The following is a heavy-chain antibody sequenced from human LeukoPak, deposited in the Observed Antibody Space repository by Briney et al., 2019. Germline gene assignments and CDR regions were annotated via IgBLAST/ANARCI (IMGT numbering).Heavy chain of an antibody. D-gene: IGHD5-12*01. CDR1: GFTFSSYG. J-gene: IGHJ4*02. CDR2: IRYDGSNK. Sequence: GGSLRLSCAASGFTFSSYGTHWVRQAPGKGLEWVAFIRYDGSNKYYADSVKGRFTISRDNSKNTLYLQMNSLRAEDTAVYYCAASPLKVATGLYWGQGTLVTVSS. V-gene: IGHV3-30*02. CDR3: AASPLKVATGLY.